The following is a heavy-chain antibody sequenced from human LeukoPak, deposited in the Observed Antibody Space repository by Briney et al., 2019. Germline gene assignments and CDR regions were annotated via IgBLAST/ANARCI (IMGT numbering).Heavy chain of an antibody. J-gene: IGHJ3*02. V-gene: IGHV4-34*01. CDR3: ARIFYSSGRVRRHAFDI. CDR1: GGPFSGYY. CDR2: INHSGST. Sequence: SETLSLTCAVYGGPFSGYYWSWIRQPPGKGLEWIGEINHSGSTNYNPSLKSRVTISVDTSKNQFPLKLSSVTAADTAVYYCARIFYSSGRVRRHAFDIWGQGTMVTVSS. D-gene: IGHD6-19*01.